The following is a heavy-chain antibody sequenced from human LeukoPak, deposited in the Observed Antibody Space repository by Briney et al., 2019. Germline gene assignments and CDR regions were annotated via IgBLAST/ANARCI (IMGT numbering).Heavy chain of an antibody. CDR1: GESFSGYY. CDR3: ARGPQAGSDWYPHYDY. D-gene: IGHD2-21*02. CDR2: INRSGST. Sequence: SETLSLTCRVDGESFSGYYWSCIRQSPGKGLEWIGVINRSGSTNYNPSLRSRVAMSVDTSKKQFYLKMTSVTAADTAVYYCARGPQAGSDWYPHYDYWGRGTLVTVSS. J-gene: IGHJ4*02. V-gene: IGHV4-34*01.